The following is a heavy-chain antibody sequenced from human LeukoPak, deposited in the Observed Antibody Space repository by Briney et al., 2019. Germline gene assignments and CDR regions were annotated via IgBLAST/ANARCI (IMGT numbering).Heavy chain of an antibody. J-gene: IGHJ4*02. V-gene: IGHV4-39*07. CDR2: IYYSGST. D-gene: IGHD6-19*01. CDR3: ARAPGYSSGWYGARGTSRYFDY. CDR1: GGSISSRDHY. Sequence: SETLSPTCTASGGSISSRDHYWGWIRQPPGKGLEWIGSIYYSGSTYYNPSLKSRVTISVDTSKNQFSLKLSSVTAADTAVYYCARAPGYSSGWYGARGTSRYFDYWGQGTLVTVSS.